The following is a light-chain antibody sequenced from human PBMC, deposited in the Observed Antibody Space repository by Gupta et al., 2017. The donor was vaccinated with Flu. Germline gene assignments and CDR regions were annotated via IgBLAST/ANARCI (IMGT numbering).Light chain of an antibody. V-gene: IGKV3-11*01. CDR2: DAS. CDR3: QQRSNWPLT. J-gene: IGKJ3*01. Sequence: PATLSLSPGERATLSCRASQSVSSYFAWYQQKPGQAPRLLIYDASKRATGSPARFSGSGSGTDVTLNISSLEPEDFAVYYCQQRSNWPLTFGHGTKVDIK. CDR1: QSVSSY.